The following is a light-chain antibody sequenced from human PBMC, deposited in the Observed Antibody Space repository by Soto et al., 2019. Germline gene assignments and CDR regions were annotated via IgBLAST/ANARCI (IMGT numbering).Light chain of an antibody. CDR3: GTWDSSLSAWM. Sequence: QSVLTQPPSVSAAPGQKVTISCPGSSSNIGKNHVSWYQQFPGTLPKLLIYDNDKRPSGIPDRFSGSKSGMSATLGITGLQTGDEADYFCGTWDSSLSAWMFGGGTKLTVL. J-gene: IGLJ3*02. CDR1: SSNIGKNH. V-gene: IGLV1-51*01. CDR2: DND.